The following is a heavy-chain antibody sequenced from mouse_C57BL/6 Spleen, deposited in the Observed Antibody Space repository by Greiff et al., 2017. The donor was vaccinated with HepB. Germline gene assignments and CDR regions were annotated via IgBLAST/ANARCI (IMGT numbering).Heavy chain of an antibody. V-gene: IGHV1-69*01. J-gene: IGHJ2*01. CDR1: GYTFTSYW. CDR2: IDPSDSYT. CDR3: ARPYYSNYGFDY. Sequence: QVQLKQPGAELVMPGASVKLSCKASGYTFTSYWMHWVKQRPGQGLEWIGEIDPSDSYTNYNQKFKGKSTLTVDKSSSTAYMQLSSLTSEDSAVYYCARPYYSNYGFDYWGQGTTLTVSS. D-gene: IGHD2-5*01.